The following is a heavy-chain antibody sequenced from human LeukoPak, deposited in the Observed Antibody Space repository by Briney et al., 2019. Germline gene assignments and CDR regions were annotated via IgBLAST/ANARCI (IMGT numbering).Heavy chain of an antibody. CDR2: INPNSGGT. V-gene: IGHV1-2*02. D-gene: IGHD5-18*01. Sequence: GASVTVSCKASGYTFTGYYMHWVRQAPGQGLEWMGWINPNSGGTNYAQKFQGRVTMTRDTSISTAYMELSRLRSDDTAVYYCARDLDTAMVIDYWGQGTLVTVSS. CDR3: ARDLDTAMVIDY. J-gene: IGHJ4*02. CDR1: GYTFTGYY.